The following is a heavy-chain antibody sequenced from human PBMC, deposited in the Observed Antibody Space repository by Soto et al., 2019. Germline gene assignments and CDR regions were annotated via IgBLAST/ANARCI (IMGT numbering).Heavy chain of an antibody. J-gene: IGHJ6*03. CDR2: IYYSGST. V-gene: IGHV4-59*08. CDR3: ARTYNNYAYYYYFMDF. CDR1: GGSISGYY. D-gene: IGHD4-4*01. Sequence: SETLSLTCTVSGGSISGYYWSWIRQPPGRGLEWIGYIYYSGSTNYNPSLKSRVTISVDTSKNQFSLKLSSVTAADTAVYYCARTYNNYAYYYYFMDFSGKGTTVTVSS.